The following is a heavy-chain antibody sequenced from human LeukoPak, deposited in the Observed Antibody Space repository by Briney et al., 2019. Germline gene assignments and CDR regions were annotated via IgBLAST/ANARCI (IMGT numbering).Heavy chain of an antibody. CDR2: IYSGGTT. CDR3: VRATYSSGWSLNYYFDY. CDR1: VFTVSSNY. V-gene: IGHV3-53*01. J-gene: IGHJ4*02. D-gene: IGHD6-19*01. Sequence: GGSLRLSCAASVFTVSSNYMSWVRQAPGKGLEWVSVIYSGGTTYYADSVKGRFTISRDDSKNTLYLQMNSLRAEDTAVYYCVRATYSSGWSLNYYFDYWGQGTLVAVSS.